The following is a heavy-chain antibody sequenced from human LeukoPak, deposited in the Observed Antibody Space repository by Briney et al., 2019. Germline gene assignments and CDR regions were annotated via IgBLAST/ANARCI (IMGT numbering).Heavy chain of an antibody. CDR1: GFTFSSYE. D-gene: IGHD3-10*01. CDR2: ISNSGSAI. J-gene: IGHJ4*02. Sequence: QSGESLRLSCAVSGFTFSSYEMNWVRQAPGKGLEWVSYISNSGSAIYYADSVKGRFTISRDNAKNSLYLQMNSLRAEDTAVYYCARKRTRGLDYWGQGTLVTVSS. CDR3: ARKRTRGLDY. V-gene: IGHV3-48*03.